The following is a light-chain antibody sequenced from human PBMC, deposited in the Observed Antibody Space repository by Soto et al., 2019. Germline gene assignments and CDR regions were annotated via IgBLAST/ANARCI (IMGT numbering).Light chain of an antibody. CDR3: QQYGSSPT. CDR1: ESILHTSNGMNY. V-gene: IGKV3-20*01. J-gene: IGKJ4*01. Sequence: EILITQSPYSLAVSLGERAAFNCKSSESILHTSNGMNYLGWYQQKPGHAPXLLIYGKSSRATGIPDRLSGSGSGTDFTLTITRLEPEDFAVYYCQQYGSSPTFGGGTKVDIK. CDR2: GKS.